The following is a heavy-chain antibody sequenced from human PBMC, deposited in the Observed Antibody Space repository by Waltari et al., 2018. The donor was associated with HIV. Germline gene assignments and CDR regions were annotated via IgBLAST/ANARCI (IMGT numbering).Heavy chain of an antibody. Sequence: QVQLVQSGAEMKMSGSSVKVSCKASGGTLSRYTISWVRQAPGQGLEWMGGIIPKFGTVKYAQKFQGRVTMTADESTSTVYLELTSLRSDDTAVYYCARGGCSGGTCYSKSFDLWGQGTLVTVSS. CDR1: GGTLSRYT. J-gene: IGHJ3*01. D-gene: IGHD2-15*01. CDR2: IIPKFGTV. CDR3: ARGGCSGGTCYSKSFDL. V-gene: IGHV1-69*01.